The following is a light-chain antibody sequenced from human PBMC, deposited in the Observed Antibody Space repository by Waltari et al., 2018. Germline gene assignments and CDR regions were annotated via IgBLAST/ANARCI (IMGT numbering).Light chain of an antibody. V-gene: IGLV5-45*02. CDR1: SVINIGTYR. CDR2: YKSDSDK. Sequence: QAVLTKPSSLSASPGASDSLPSTSRSVINIGTYRIYWSHKKPGSPPQYPLRYKSDSDKQQGSGFPSRFSGSKDASANAGILLISGLQSEDEADYYCMIWHSSAWVFGGGTKLTVL. J-gene: IGLJ3*02. CDR3: MIWHSSAWV.